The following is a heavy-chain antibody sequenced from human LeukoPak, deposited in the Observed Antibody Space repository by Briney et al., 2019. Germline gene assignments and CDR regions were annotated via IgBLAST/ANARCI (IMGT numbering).Heavy chain of an antibody. V-gene: IGHV1-18*04. J-gene: IGHJ1*01. Sequence: ASVKVSCKASGYTFTSYGISWVRQAPGQGLEWMGWISAYNGNTNYAQKLQGRVTMTTDTSTSTAYMELRSLRSDDTAVYYCLISYYGSGSYDGELWGQGTLVTVSP. D-gene: IGHD3-10*01. CDR1: GYTFTSYG. CDR2: ISAYNGNT. CDR3: LISYYGSGSYDGEL.